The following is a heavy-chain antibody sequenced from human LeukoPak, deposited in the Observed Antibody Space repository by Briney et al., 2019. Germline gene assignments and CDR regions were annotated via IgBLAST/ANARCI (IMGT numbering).Heavy chain of an antibody. D-gene: IGHD3-22*01. CDR2: ISSSSSYI. V-gene: IGHV3-21*01. Sequence: GGSLRLSCAASGFTFDDYPMHWVRQVPGKGLEWVSSISSSSSYIYYADSVKGRFTISRDNAKNSLYLQMNSLRAEDTAVYYCARDLGGYYYDSHRWGQGTLVTVSS. J-gene: IGHJ4*02. CDR3: ARDLGGYYYDSHR. CDR1: GFTFDDYP.